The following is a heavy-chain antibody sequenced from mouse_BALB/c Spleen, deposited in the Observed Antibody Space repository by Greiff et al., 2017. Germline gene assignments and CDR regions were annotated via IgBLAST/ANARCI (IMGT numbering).Heavy chain of an antibody. Sequence: VKLMESGPGLVAPSQCLSITCTASGFSLTGYGVNWVRQPPGKGLEWLGMIWGDGSTDYYSALKSRLTIIKDNSKSQVFLKMNSLQTDDTARYYYASYYYGSSAIAYWGQGTLVTVSA. D-gene: IGHD1-1*01. CDR3: ASYYYGSSAIAY. CDR1: GFSLTGYG. V-gene: IGHV2-6-7*01. CDR2: IWGDGST. J-gene: IGHJ3*01.